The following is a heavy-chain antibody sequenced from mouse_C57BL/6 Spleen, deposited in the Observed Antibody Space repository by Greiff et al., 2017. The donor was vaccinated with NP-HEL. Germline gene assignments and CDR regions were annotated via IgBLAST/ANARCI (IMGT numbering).Heavy chain of an antibody. V-gene: IGHV1-39*01. CDR1: GYSFTDYN. Sequence: VQLKESGPELVKPGASVKISCKASGYSFTDYNMNWVKQSNGKSLEWIGVINPNYGTTSYNQKFKGKATLTVDQSSSTAYMQLNSLTSEDSAVYYCARSEYGNDYAMDYWGQGTSVTVSS. CDR3: ARSEYGNDYAMDY. J-gene: IGHJ4*01. CDR2: INPNYGTT. D-gene: IGHD2-10*02.